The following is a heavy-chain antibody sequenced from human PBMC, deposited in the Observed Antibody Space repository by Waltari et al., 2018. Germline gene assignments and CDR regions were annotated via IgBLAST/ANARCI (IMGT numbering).Heavy chain of an antibody. CDR2: INHSGST. D-gene: IGHD6-19*01. V-gene: IGHV4-34*01. J-gene: IGHJ4*02. Sequence: QVQLQQWGAGLLKPSETLSLTCAVYGGSFSGYYWSWIRQPPGKGLEWIGEINHSGSTNDNPALKSRVTISVDTSKNQFSLKLSSVTAADTAVYYCARRRRVGGLDYWGQGTLVTVSS. CDR3: ARRRRVGGLDY. CDR1: GGSFSGYY.